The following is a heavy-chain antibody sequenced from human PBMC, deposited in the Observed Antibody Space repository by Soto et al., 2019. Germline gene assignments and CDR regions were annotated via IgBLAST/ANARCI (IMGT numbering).Heavy chain of an antibody. J-gene: IGHJ4*02. CDR2: ISGSGSTT. Sequence: GSLRLSCAASGFTFSSYAMSWVRQAPGKGLEWVSGISGSGSTTFYTDSVKGRFTISRDNSENTLYLQMNSLRVEDTAVYYCAKAYRSTSSLYYFDYWGQGALVTVSS. CDR3: AKAYRSTSSLYYFDY. CDR1: GFTFSSYA. V-gene: IGHV3-23*01. D-gene: IGHD6-6*01.